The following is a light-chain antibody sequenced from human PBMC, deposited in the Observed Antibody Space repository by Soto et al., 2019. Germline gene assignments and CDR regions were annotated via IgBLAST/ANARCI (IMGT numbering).Light chain of an antibody. CDR1: SGHINSA. CDR2: LNTDGSQ. V-gene: IGLV4-69*01. J-gene: IGLJ3*02. Sequence: QPVLTQSPSASASLGASVKLTCTLSSGHINSAIAWHQQQPEKGPRYLMKLNTDGSQIKGDGIPDRFSGSISGAERYLTISSLQSEDEADYYCQTWDTGIRVFGGGTKLTVL. CDR3: QTWDTGIRV.